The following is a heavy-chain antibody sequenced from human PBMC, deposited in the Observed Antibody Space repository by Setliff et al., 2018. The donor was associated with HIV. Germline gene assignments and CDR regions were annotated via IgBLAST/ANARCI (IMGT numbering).Heavy chain of an antibody. J-gene: IGHJ6*02. CDR3: TRKLAPGHGMDV. D-gene: IGHD3-3*02. Sequence: PGGSLRLSCAAFGFTFSNAWMSWVRQAPGKGLEWVGRIKSKTDGGTTDYAAPVKGRFTISRDDSKNTLYLQMDSLRVEDTTVYYCTRKLAPGHGMDVWGQGTTVTV. CDR1: GFTFSNAW. CDR2: IKSKTDGGTT. V-gene: IGHV3-15*01.